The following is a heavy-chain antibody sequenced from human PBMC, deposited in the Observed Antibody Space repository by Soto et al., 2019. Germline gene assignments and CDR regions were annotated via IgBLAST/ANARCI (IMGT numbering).Heavy chain of an antibody. J-gene: IGHJ5*02. V-gene: IGHV4-39*01. CDR1: GASIRSGGYY. Sequence: PSETLSLTCSVSGASIRSGGYYWGWIRQPPGKGLEWIGSIYYSGSTYYNPSLKSRVTISVDTSKNQFSLKLSSVTAADTAVYYCARVPLYDYVWGSLFDPWGQGTLVTVSS. D-gene: IGHD3-16*01. CDR3: ARVPLYDYVWGSLFDP. CDR2: IYYSGST.